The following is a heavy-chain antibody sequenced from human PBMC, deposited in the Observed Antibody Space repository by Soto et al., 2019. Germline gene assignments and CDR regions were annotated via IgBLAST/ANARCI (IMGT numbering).Heavy chain of an antibody. CDR3: AREQCSGGSCYPLDY. CDR1: GGSISSGGYY. V-gene: IGHV4-31*03. Sequence: QVQLQESGPGLVKPSQTLSLTCTVSGGSISSGGYYWSWIRQHPGKGLEWIGYIYYSGSTYYNPSLKSRVTISVDTSKNQFSLKLSSVTAADTAVYYCAREQCSGGSCYPLDYWGQGTLVTVSS. D-gene: IGHD2-15*01. J-gene: IGHJ4*02. CDR2: IYYSGST.